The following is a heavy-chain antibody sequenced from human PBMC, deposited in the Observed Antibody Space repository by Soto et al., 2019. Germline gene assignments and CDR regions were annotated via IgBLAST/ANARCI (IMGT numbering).Heavy chain of an antibody. V-gene: IGHV4-59*08. D-gene: IGHD5-12*01. CDR3: ATRYAGTHDY. J-gene: IGHJ4*02. Sequence: SETLSLTCTVSGGSISSYYWSWIRQPPGKGLEWIGYIYYSGSTNYNPSLKSRVTISVDTSKNQFSLKLSSVTAADTAVYYCATRYAGTHDYWGQGTLVTVSS. CDR1: GGSISSYY. CDR2: IYYSGST.